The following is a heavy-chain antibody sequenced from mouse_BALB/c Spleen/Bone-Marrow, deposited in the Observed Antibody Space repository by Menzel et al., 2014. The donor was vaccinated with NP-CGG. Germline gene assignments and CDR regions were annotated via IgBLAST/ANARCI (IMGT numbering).Heavy chain of an antibody. CDR2: ISYSGYT. J-gene: IGHJ3*01. Sequence: VQLQQSGPGLVKPPQSLSLTCTVTGYSITTDYAWNWIRQFPGNKLEWMGCISYSGYTCFNPSLKSRISITRDTSKNQFFLQLNFVTNEDTGTYCCERGGGPYDGPAWFAYWGQGTLVTVSA. V-gene: IGHV3-2*02. D-gene: IGHD2-12*01. CDR3: ERGGGPYDGPAWFAY. CDR1: GYSITTDYA.